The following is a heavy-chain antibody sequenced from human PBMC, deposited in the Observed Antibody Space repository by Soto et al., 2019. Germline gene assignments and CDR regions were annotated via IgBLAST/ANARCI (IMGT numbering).Heavy chain of an antibody. D-gene: IGHD6-13*01. CDR3: AKDGYSSSSTPYYYYYMDV. J-gene: IGHJ6*03. V-gene: IGHV3-9*01. CDR2: ISWNSGSI. CDR1: GFTFDDYA. Sequence: GGSLRLSCAASGFTFDDYAMHWVRQAPGKGLEWVSGISWNSGSIGYADSVKGRFTISRDNAKNSLYLQMNSLRAEDTALYYCAKDGYSSSSTPYYYYYMDVWGKGTTVTVSS.